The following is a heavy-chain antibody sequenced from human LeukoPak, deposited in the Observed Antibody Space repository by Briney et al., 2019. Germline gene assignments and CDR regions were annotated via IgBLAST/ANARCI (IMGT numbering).Heavy chain of an antibody. J-gene: IGHJ4*02. V-gene: IGHV3-7*01. D-gene: IGHD6-13*01. CDR1: GFDFDNYW. CDR3: ARHSSRVFDY. CDR2: IKQDGSEK. Sequence: PGGSLRLSCAASGFDFDNYWMSWVRQAPGKGLEWVAVIKQDGSEKYCVDSVKGRFTISRDNAKNSLSLQMNSLRAEDTAVYYCARHSSRVFDYWGQGTLVTVSS.